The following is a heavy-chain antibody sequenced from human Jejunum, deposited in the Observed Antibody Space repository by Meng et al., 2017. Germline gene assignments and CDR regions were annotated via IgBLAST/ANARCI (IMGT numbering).Heavy chain of an antibody. D-gene: IGHD1-26*01. CDR2: VYYSGDT. J-gene: IGHJ4*02. Sequence: SETLSLTCTVSGGSVSSDNYYWSWIRQPPGQGLEWIGYVYYSGDTDYSPSLKRRVTISVDKSTNQFPLRLSSVTAADTAVYYCARVFLYSGSYYFDFWGQGTLVTVSS. CDR3: ARVFLYSGSYYFDF. V-gene: IGHV4-61*01. CDR1: GGSVSSDNYY.